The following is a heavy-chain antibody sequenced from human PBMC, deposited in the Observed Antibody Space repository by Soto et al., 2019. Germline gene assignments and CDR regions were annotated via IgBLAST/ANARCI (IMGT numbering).Heavy chain of an antibody. J-gene: IGHJ4*03. Sequence: XGSLRLSCSASGVTFSSYALSWVRQAPGKGLEWVSAISGSGGSTYYADSVKGRFTISRDNSKNTLYLQMNSLRAEDTAVYYCAKERLTSRGVIRIFFDSSGHGARVTVSS. CDR1: GVTFSSYA. D-gene: IGHD3-10*01. V-gene: IGHV3-23*01. CDR2: ISGSGGST. CDR3: AKERLTSRGVIRIFFDS.